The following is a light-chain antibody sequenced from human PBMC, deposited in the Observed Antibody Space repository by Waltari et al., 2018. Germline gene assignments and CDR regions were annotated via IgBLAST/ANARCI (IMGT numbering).Light chain of an antibody. J-gene: IGKJ2*01. Sequence: DIQMTQSPPSLSASVGDRVTITCRTSQSISKYLNWYKQKPGKAPKLLIYGASSLQSGVPPRFSGSGSGTEFTLTISSLQPEDFATYSCQQSYTTPYTFGQGTKLEI. CDR3: QQSYTTPYT. CDR1: QSISKY. CDR2: GAS. V-gene: IGKV1-39*01.